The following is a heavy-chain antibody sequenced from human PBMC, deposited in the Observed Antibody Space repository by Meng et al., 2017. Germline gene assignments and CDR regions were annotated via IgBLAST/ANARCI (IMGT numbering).Heavy chain of an antibody. D-gene: IGHD3-16*01. J-gene: IGHJ4*02. CDR2: INHSGST. Sequence: QGKLTAGGAGLLQPSETLSFTCAVYGGSFSGYYWSWIRQPPGKGLEWIGEINHSGSTNYNPSLMSRVTISVDTSKNQFSLKLSSVTAADTAVYYCARGRGSWGYWGQGTLVTVSS. V-gene: IGHV4-34*01. CDR3: ARGRGSWGY. CDR1: GGSFSGYY.